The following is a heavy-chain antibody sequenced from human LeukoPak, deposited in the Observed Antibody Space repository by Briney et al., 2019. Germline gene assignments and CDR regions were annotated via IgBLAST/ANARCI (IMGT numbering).Heavy chain of an antibody. D-gene: IGHD3-10*01. CDR3: ARGKYYYGSGSSPFDY. CDR1: GGSISSYY. V-gene: IGHV4-59*01. J-gene: IGHJ4*02. CDR2: IYYSGST. Sequence: SETLSLTCTISGGSISSYYWSWIRQPPGKELEWIGYIYYSGSTNYNPSLKSRVTISVDTSKNQFSLKLSSVTAADTAVYYCARGKYYYGSGSSPFDYWGQGTLVTVSS.